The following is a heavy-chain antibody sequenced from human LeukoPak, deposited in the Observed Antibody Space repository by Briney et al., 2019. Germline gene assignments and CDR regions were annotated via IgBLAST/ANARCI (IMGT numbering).Heavy chain of an antibody. CDR1: VGSISSYY. Sequence: SETLSLTCTVSVGSISSYYWSWIRQSPGKGLECIGYIYYSGSTNYNLSLKSRVTMSVDTSKNQFSLKLTSVTAADTAVYYCARGKGYFDYWGQGTLVTVSS. V-gene: IGHV4-59*01. CDR2: IYYSGST. CDR3: ARGKGYFDY. D-gene: IGHD3-16*01. J-gene: IGHJ4*02.